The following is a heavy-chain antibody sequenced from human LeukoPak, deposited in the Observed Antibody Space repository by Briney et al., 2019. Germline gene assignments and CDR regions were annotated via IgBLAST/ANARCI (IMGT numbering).Heavy chain of an antibody. V-gene: IGHV1-69*05. CDR2: IISIFGTT. J-gene: IGHJ1*01. CDR3: ARGSSGYDYVAFFAEGGEGTPVTVHAGSMRHNFQYF. Sequence: ASVTLSCIASGGTLSSYSIRWVRQAPGEGLEWMGGIISIFGTTTYAQNFKGRVTITTDESTSTAYMELSSLRYENTAVYYSARGSSGYDYVAFFAEGGEGTPVTVHAGSMRHNFQYF. D-gene: IGHD5-12*01. CDR1: GGTLSSYS.